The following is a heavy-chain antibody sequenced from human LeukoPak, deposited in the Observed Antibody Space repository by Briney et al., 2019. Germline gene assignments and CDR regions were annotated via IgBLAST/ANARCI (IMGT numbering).Heavy chain of an antibody. J-gene: IGHJ4*02. CDR2: IWSDGNSQ. Sequence: GGSLRLSCVASGVSLSSHGMHWFRQAPGKGLEWITYIWSDGNSQFYADSMRGRFTVSRDNSKNTVYLQINSLRVEDTAVYYCARDRGNDYFDSWGQGTLVIVSS. CDR3: ARDRGNDYFDS. CDR1: GVSLSSHG. V-gene: IGHV3-33*01.